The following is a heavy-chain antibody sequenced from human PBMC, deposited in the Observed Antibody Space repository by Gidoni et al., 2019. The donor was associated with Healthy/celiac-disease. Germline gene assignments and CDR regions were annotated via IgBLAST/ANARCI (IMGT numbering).Heavy chain of an antibody. CDR2: INHSGST. J-gene: IGHJ4*02. CDR3: ARANRWLRTIDY. Sequence: QVQLQQWGAGLLTPSETLSLTCAVYGGSFSGYYCSWIRQPPGKGLEWIGEINHSGSTNYNPSLKSRVTISVDTSKNQFSLKLSSVTAADTAVYYCARANRWLRTIDYWGQGTLVTVSS. CDR1: GGSFSGYY. D-gene: IGHD6-19*01. V-gene: IGHV4-34*01.